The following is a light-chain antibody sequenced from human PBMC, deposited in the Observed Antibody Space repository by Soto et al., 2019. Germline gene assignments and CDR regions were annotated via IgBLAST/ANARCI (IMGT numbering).Light chain of an antibody. CDR3: QQYGSSPTWT. CDR1: QSVSSSS. Sequence: EIVLTQSPGTLSLSPGERATLSCRASQSVSSSSLAWYQQKPGQAPRLLIYGAFSRATGIPDRFSGSGSGTDFTLSISRLEPEDFAVYYCQQYGSSPTWTFGQGTKVEIK. CDR2: GAF. V-gene: IGKV3-20*01. J-gene: IGKJ1*01.